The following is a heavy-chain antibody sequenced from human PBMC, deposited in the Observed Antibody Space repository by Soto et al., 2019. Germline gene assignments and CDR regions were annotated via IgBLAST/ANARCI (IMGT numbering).Heavy chain of an antibody. Sequence: DVQLLESGGHLVQPGGSLRLSCAASGFTFSSYAMSWVRQAPGKGLEWVSSVSAGGDMTYYSDSVKGRFTTSRDNSNNALFLQMNSLRIEETALYYCARGDRGGSGSPASYYYSGLDVWGQGTTVTVS. CDR3: ARGDRGGSGSPASYYYSGLDV. J-gene: IGHJ6*02. D-gene: IGHD3-10*01. CDR2: VSAGGDMT. V-gene: IGHV3-23*01. CDR1: GFTFSSYA.